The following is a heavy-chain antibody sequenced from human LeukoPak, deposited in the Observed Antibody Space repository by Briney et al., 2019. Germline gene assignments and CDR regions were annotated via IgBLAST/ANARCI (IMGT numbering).Heavy chain of an antibody. CDR1: GYTFTGYY. Sequence: ASVKVSCKASGYTFTGYYIHWVRQAPGQGLEWMGWINPNSGDRNYAQKFQGWVTMTRDTSISTAYMDLNRLTSDDTAVYYCSRGLINGHDFDYWGQGTVVTVSS. J-gene: IGHJ4*02. CDR3: SRGLINGHDFDY. CDR2: INPNSGDR. V-gene: IGHV1-2*04. D-gene: IGHD2-8*01.